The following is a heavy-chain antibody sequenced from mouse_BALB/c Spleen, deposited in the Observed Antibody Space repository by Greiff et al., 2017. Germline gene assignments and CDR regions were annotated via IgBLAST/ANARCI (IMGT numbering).Heavy chain of an antibody. CDR3: ARCGITSGYAMDY. J-gene: IGHJ4*01. V-gene: IGHV1-54*03. Sequence: QVQLQQSGPELVKPGASVKMSCKASGYTFTSYVMHWVKQRPGQGLEWIGVINPGSGGTNYNEKFKGKATLTADKSSSTAYMQLSSLTSDDSAVYFCARCGITSGYAMDYWGQGTSVTVSS. D-gene: IGHD2-4*01. CDR2: INPGSGGT. CDR1: GYTFTSYV.